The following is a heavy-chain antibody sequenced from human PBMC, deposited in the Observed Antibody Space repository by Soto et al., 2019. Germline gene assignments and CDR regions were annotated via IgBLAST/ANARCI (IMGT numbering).Heavy chain of an antibody. CDR2: VYNSGST. CDR1: GGSISSNY. CDR3: ARYRREAVAGYTLDN. Sequence: SETLSLTCTVSGGSISSNYWTWIRQPPGKGLEWIGYVYNSGSTNYNPSLKSRVTISEDTSKNQFSLKVNSMTAADTAVYYCARYRREAVAGYTLDNWGQGILVTVSS. V-gene: IGHV4-59*01. J-gene: IGHJ4*02. D-gene: IGHD6-13*01.